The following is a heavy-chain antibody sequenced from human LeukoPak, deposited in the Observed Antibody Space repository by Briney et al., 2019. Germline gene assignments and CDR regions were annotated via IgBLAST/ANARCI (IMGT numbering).Heavy chain of an antibody. CDR3: ARGQVPAARGYNWFDP. CDR1: GWSFNDYY. CDR2: INARGDT. Sequence: SETLSLTCAVYGWSFNDYYWNWIRQPPGKGLEWIGEINARGDTNYNPSLKSRVNISVDTSKKQFSLRLTSMIAADTALYYCARGQVPAARGYNWFDPWGQGALVTVSS. J-gene: IGHJ5*02. D-gene: IGHD2-2*01. V-gene: IGHV4-34*01.